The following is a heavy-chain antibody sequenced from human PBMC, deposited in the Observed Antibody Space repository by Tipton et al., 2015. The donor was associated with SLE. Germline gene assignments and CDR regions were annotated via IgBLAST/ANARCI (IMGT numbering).Heavy chain of an antibody. V-gene: IGHV3-21*01. D-gene: IGHD3-9*01. J-gene: IGHJ3*02. CDR1: GFPFSIHW. Sequence: SLRLSCAASGFPFSIHWMHWVRQAPEKGLVWVSSIRSNGYLYYANSVKGRFTISRDNTKNSMFLQMSSLRVEDTAVYYCASGILTGNAAFDIWGPGTMVTVSS. CDR3: ASGILTGNAAFDI. CDR2: IRSNGYL.